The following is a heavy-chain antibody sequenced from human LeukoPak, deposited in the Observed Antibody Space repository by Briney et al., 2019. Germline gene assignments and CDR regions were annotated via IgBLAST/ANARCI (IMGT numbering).Heavy chain of an antibody. D-gene: IGHD2/OR15-2a*01. J-gene: IGHJ4*02. V-gene: IGHV3-74*01. CDR1: GFTFSRFG. CDR2: VNSDGSAT. Sequence: PGKSLRLSCGASGFTFSRFGIHWVRQAPGKGLVWVSHVNSDGSATSYADSVKGRFTISRDNAKNTVYLHMNSLRVEDTAVYYCTSFYETNWGQGTLVTVSS. CDR3: TSFYETN.